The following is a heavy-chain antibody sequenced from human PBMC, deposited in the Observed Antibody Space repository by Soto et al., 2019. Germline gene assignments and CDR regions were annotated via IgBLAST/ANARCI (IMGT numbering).Heavy chain of an antibody. CDR3: AKGWGDY. J-gene: IGHJ4*02. D-gene: IGHD7-27*01. Sequence: EVQLLESGGGLVQPGGSLRLSCAASGFTFSSYTMSWFRQGPGKGLGWVSGISRSGGSTVYADSVKGRFTISRDNFKNTLYLQMNSLRAEDTAVYYCAKGWGDYWGQGTPVTVSS. V-gene: IGHV3-23*01. CDR2: ISRSGGST. CDR1: GFTFSSYT.